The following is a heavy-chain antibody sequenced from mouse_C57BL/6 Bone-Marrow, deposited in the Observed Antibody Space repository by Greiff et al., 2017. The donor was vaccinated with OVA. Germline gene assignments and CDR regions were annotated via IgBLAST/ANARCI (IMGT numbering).Heavy chain of an antibody. D-gene: IGHD2-14*01. J-gene: IGHJ4*01. CDR2: IHPNSGST. CDR3: ARGVRRKGGYAMDY. Sequence: QVQLQQPGAELVKPGASVKLSCKASGYTFTSYWMHWVKQRPGQGLEWIGMIHPNSGSTNYNEKFKSKATLTVDKSSSTAYMQLSSLTSEDSAVYDCARGVRRKGGYAMDYWGQGTSVTVSS. V-gene: IGHV1-64*01. CDR1: GYTFTSYW.